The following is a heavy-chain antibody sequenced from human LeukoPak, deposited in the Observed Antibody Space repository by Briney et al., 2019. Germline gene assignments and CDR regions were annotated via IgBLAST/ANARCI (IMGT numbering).Heavy chain of an antibody. V-gene: IGHV4-30-2*01. CDR2: IYQSGST. CDR1: GGSISSGGYS. Sequence: SQTLSLTCAVSGGSISSGGYSWSWIRQPPGKGLEWIGYIYQSGSTYYNPSLKSRVTISVDRSKNQFSLKLSSVTAADTAVYYCGRGGIAAAASGIDYWGQGTLVIVSS. J-gene: IGHJ4*02. D-gene: IGHD6-13*01. CDR3: GRGGIAAAASGIDY.